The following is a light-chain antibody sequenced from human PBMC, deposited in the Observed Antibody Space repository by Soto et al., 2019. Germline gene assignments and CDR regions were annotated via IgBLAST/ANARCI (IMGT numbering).Light chain of an antibody. CDR2: DDY. CDR1: TSNIEENS. J-gene: IGLJ3*02. V-gene: IGLV1-44*01. Sequence: QSVLTQPPSASRTPGQRITISCSGSTSNIEENSVTWYQRLPGTAPKVLIYDDYQRPSGVPDRFSGSKSGTSASLAISDLQSEDEGDYYCTAWDDSLNAGLFGGGTKLTVL. CDR3: TAWDDSLNAGL.